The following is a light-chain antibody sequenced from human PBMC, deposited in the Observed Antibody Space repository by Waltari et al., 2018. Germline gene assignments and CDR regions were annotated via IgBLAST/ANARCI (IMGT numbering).Light chain of an antibody. CDR3: QQYYSYRA. Sequence: DLQMTQSPSTLYASVGHRVTITCRASQSISTWLAWHQQKPGKAPNLLIYKASTLESGVPSRFSGSGSGTEFTLTISSLQPDDFATYYCQQYYSYRAFGQGTKVEIK. V-gene: IGKV1-5*03. J-gene: IGKJ1*01. CDR1: QSISTW. CDR2: KAS.